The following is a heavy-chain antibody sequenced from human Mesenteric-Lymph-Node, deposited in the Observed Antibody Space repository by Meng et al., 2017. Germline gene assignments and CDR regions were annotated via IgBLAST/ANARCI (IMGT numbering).Heavy chain of an antibody. D-gene: IGHD4-17*01. V-gene: IGHV3-7*01. CDR2: IKQDGSEK. CDR1: GFTFRNYW. Sequence: GESLKISCAASGFTFRNYWMSWVRQAPGKGLEWVANIKQDGSEKYYEDSVKGRFTISRDNAKNSLYLQMNSLRAEDTAVYYCAREDYGDLRGAFDIWGQGTMVTVSS. CDR3: AREDYGDLRGAFDI. J-gene: IGHJ3*02.